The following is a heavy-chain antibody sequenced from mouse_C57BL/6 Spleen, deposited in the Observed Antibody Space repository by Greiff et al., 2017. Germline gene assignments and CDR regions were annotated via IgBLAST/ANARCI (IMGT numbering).Heavy chain of an antibody. CDR2: IDPNSCGT. CDR3: ARSTVVAPYFDY. Sequence: SCKASGYTFTSYWMHWVKQRPGRGLEWIGRIDPNSCGTKYNEKFKSKATLTVDQPSSTAYMQLSSRTSEDSAVYYCARSTVVAPYFDYWGQGTTLTVSS. J-gene: IGHJ2*01. CDR1: GYTFTSYW. V-gene: IGHV1-72*01. D-gene: IGHD1-1*01.